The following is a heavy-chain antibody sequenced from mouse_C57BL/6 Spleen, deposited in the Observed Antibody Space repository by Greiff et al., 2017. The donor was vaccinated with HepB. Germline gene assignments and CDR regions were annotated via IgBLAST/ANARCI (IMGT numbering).Heavy chain of an antibody. D-gene: IGHD5-5*01. Sequence: EVNLVESGGGLVKPGGSLKLSCAASGFTFSDYGMHWVRQAPEKGLEWVAYISSGSSTIYYADTVKGRFTISRDNAKNTLFLQMTSLRSEDTAMYYCARLGGLYYLGAMDYWGQGTSVTVSS. CDR3: ARLGGLYYLGAMDY. V-gene: IGHV5-17*01. CDR1: GFTFSDYG. CDR2: ISSGSSTI. J-gene: IGHJ4*01.